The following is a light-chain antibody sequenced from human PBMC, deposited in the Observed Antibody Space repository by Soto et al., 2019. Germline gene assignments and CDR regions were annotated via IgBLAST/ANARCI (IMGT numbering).Light chain of an antibody. CDR3: QQYGDSLSIN. J-gene: IGKJ5*01. V-gene: IGKV3-20*01. Sequence: EIVLTQSRVTVSLSAGAVVILSCSASQSFSGNYLTWYQHKPGQAPRLLIYGSYHRATGIPDRFSGSGSGTDFSLTITRLEPEDFAVYYCQQYGDSLSINCGQGTRLEIK. CDR2: GSY. CDR1: QSFSGNY.